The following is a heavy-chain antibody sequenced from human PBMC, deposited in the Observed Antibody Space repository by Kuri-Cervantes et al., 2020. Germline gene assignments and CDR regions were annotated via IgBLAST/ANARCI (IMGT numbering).Heavy chain of an antibody. D-gene: IGHD6-19*01. V-gene: IGHV3-9*01. CDR1: GFTFDDYA. CDR3: ARDRGTGWYLPHIP. Sequence: GGSLRLSCAASGFTFDDYAMHWVRQAPGKGLEWVSGISWNSGSIGYADSVKGRFTISRDNSKNTLYLQMNSLRVEDTAVYYCARDRGTGWYLPHIPWGQGTLVTVSS. CDR2: ISWNSGSI. J-gene: IGHJ5*02.